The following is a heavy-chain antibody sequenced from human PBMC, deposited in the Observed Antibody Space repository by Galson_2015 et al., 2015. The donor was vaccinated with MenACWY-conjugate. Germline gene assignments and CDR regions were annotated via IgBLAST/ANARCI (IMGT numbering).Heavy chain of an antibody. J-gene: IGHJ4*02. V-gene: IGHV3-23*01. CDR1: GFTFSNYA. Sequence: SLRLSCAASGFTFSNYAMSWVRQAPGKGLEWVSGISGRTGSTYYADSVKGRLTISRDNPKNTLYLQMNSLRVEDTAIYYCARYRLDTSATTDFWCQGTLVTVSS. CDR2: ISGRTGST. D-gene: IGHD6-19*01. CDR3: ARYRLDTSATTDF.